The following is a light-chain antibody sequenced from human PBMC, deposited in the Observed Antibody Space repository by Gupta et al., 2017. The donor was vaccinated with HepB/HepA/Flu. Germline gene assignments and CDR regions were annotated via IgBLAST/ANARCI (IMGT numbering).Light chain of an antibody. CDR2: GAS. V-gene: IGKV3-20*01. Sequence: EIVLTQSPGTLSLSPGERATLSCRASQSVSSYYLAWYQHKPGQAPRLLIYGASSRATGIPDRFSGSGSGTDFTLTISRLEPDDSAIYYCQQDGSPRTFGQGTKVEIK. CDR3: QQDGSPRT. CDR1: QSVSSYY. J-gene: IGKJ1*01.